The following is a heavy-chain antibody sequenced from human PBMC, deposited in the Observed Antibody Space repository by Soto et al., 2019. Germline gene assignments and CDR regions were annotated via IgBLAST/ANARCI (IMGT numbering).Heavy chain of an antibody. D-gene: IGHD2-15*01. J-gene: IGHJ5*02. CDR1: GCSISSSNW. Sequence: QVQLQESGPGLVMPSGTLALTCAVSGCSISSSNWWRWVRQPPVKGLEWIGEIYHSGSTNYNPSLRSRDTISVDKSKNRLSRKLSSVTAADTAVYYCAEGGCSGGSCYSGWFDPWGQGTLVTVSS. V-gene: IGHV4-4*02. CDR3: AEGGCSGGSCYSGWFDP. CDR2: IYHSGST.